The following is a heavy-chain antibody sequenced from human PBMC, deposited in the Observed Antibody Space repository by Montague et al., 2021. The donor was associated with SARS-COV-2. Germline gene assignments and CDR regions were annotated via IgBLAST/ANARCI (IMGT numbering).Heavy chain of an antibody. J-gene: IGHJ4*02. Sequence: PALVKTTQTLTLTCTFSGFSLSTSGMCVSRIRQPPGKALEWLARIDWDDDKYYSTSLKTRLTISKDTSKNQVVLTMTNMDPVDTATYYCAREIAAAGPALDYWGQGTLVTVSS. CDR2: IDWDDDK. D-gene: IGHD6-13*01. CDR1: GFSLSTSGMC. V-gene: IGHV2-70*11. CDR3: AREIAAAGPALDY.